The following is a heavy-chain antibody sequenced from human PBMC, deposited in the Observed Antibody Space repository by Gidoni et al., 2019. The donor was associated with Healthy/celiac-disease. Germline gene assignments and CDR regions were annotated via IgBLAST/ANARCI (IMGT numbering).Heavy chain of an antibody. CDR1: GFTFRTYA. CDR3: ARGPGVTTYYYYGMDV. J-gene: IGHJ6*02. Sequence: QVQLVESGVGVVQPRRSLSLSCAASGFTFRTYAMHWFRQAPGKGLEWVAVISYDGSNKYYADSVKGRFTISRDNSKNTLYLQMNSLRAEDTAVYYCARGPGVTTYYYYGMDVWGQGTTVTVSS. CDR2: ISYDGSNK. V-gene: IGHV3-30-3*01. D-gene: IGHD4-4*01.